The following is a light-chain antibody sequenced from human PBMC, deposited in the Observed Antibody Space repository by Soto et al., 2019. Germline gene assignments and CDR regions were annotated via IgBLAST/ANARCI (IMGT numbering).Light chain of an antibody. CDR1: SSDVGGYNY. V-gene: IGLV2-8*01. J-gene: IGLJ1*01. Sequence: QSVLTQPPSASGSPGQSVAISCTGTSSDVGGYNYVSWYQQHPGKAPKLMIYDVSERPSGVPDRFSGSKSGNTASLTVSGLQTEDEADYYCSSYAGAHVVFGTGTKVTVL. CDR3: SSYAGAHVV. CDR2: DVS.